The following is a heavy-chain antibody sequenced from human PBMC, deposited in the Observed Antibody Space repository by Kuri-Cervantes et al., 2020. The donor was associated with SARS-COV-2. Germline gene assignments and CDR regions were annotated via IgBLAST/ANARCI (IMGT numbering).Heavy chain of an antibody. Sequence: GESLKISCAASGFTFSSYATSWVRQAPGKGLEWVSAISGSGGSTYYADSVKGRFTISRDNSKNTLYLQMNSLRAEDTAVYYCVTMILNTFDYWGRGTLVTVSS. CDR1: GFTFSSYA. CDR2: ISGSGGST. V-gene: IGHV3-23*01. CDR3: VTMILNTFDY. D-gene: IGHD3-22*01. J-gene: IGHJ4*02.